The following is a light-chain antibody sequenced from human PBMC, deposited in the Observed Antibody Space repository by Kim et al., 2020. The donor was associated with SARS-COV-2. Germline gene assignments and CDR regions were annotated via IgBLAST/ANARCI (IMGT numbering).Light chain of an antibody. J-gene: IGKJ4*01. CDR2: AAS. V-gene: IGKV1-8*01. Sequence: AIRMTQSPSSFSASTGDRVTITCRASQGISSYLAWYQQKPGKAPKLLIYAASTLQSGVPSRFSGSVSGTDFTPTINCLQSEDFATYYCQKYNGYPLTFGEGTKVDIK. CDR1: QGISSY. CDR3: QKYNGYPLT.